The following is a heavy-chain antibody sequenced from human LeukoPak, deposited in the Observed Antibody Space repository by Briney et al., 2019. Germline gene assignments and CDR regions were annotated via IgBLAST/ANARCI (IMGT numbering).Heavy chain of an antibody. CDR3: ARDTIVVVTYYYYGMDV. D-gene: IGHD3-22*01. CDR1: GFTFSSYS. V-gene: IGHV3-21*01. Sequence: GGSLRLSCAASGFTFSSYSMNWVRQAPGKGLEWVSSISNSSSYIYYADSVKGRFTISRDNAKNSLYLQMNSLRAEDTAVYYCARDTIVVVTYYYYGMDVWGQGTTVTVSS. J-gene: IGHJ6*02. CDR2: ISNSSSYI.